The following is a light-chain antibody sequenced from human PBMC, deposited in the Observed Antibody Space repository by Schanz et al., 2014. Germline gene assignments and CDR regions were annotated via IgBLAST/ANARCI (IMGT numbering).Light chain of an antibody. J-gene: IGLJ2*01. CDR1: SSDVGSHNL. CDR3: CSYAGTSTYVL. V-gene: IGLV2-23*01. Sequence: QSALTQPASVSGSPGQSITISCTGTSSDVGSHNLVSWYQQHPGKAPKLMICEGSERPSGVSDRFSGSKSGNTASLTISGLQAEDEADYYCCSYAGTSTYVLFGGGTKLTVL. CDR2: EGS.